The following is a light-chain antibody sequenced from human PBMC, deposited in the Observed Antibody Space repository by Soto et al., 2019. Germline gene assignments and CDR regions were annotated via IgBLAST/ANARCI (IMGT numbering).Light chain of an antibody. J-gene: IGLJ3*02. CDR2: DVS. Sequence: QSALTQPRSVSGSHGQSVAISCTGTSSDVGGSNYVSWYQQYPGKAPKLMIYDVSKRPSGVPDRFSGSKSGNTASLTISGLQAEDEADYYCCSYAGSYSWVFGGGTKLTVL. CDR3: CSYAGSYSWV. CDR1: SSDVGGSNY. V-gene: IGLV2-11*01.